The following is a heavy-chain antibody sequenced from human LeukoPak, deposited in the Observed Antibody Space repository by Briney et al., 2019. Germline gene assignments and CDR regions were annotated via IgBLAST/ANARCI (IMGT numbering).Heavy chain of an antibody. CDR3: AKDGAVAVVVVPALFDY. CDR2: IRYDGSNK. CDR1: GFTFSSYG. J-gene: IGHJ4*02. Sequence: PGGSLRLSCAASGFTFSSYGMHWVRQAPGKGLVWVAFIRYDGSNKYYADSVKGRFTISRDNSKNTLYLQMNSLRAEDTAVYYCAKDGAVAVVVVPALFDYWGQGTLVTVSS. D-gene: IGHD2-2*01. V-gene: IGHV3-30*02.